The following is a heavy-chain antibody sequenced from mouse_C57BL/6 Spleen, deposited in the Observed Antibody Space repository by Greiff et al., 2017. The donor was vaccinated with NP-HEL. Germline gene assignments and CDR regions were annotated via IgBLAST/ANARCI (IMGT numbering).Heavy chain of an antibody. D-gene: IGHD4-1*01. Sequence: VQLQQSGAELMKPGASVKLSCKATGYAFSSYWMNWVKQRPGKGLEWIGQIYPGDGDTNYNGKFKGKATLTADKSSSTAYMQLSSLTSEDSAVYFCARGVGRRAWFAYWGQGTLVTVSA. V-gene: IGHV1-80*01. CDR2: IYPGDGDT. J-gene: IGHJ3*01. CDR3: ARGVGRRAWFAY. CDR1: GYAFSSYW.